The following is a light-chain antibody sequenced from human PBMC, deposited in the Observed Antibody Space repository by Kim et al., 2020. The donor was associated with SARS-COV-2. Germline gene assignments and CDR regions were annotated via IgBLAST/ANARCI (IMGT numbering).Light chain of an antibody. Sequence: SYELTQPPSVSVSPGQTASITCSGDKLGDQYASWYQQKPGQSPVMVIYQNNKRPSGIPERFSGSNSGNTATLTISGTQAMDEADYYCQAWDSNTACVVFGGGTQLTV. CDR2: QNN. J-gene: IGLJ2*01. CDR1: KLGDQY. CDR3: QAWDSNTACVV. V-gene: IGLV3-1*01.